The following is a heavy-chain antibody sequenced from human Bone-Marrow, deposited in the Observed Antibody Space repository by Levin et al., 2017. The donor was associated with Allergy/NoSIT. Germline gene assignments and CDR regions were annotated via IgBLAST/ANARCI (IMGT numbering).Heavy chain of an antibody. CDR3: AKDTTSGRLTYNFES. Sequence: LPGGSLRLSCAASGFTFEDYAMHWVRQVPTKGLEWVSGINWNSGSIGYADSVKGRFTISRDNAKNSLYLEMKSLRAEDTAFYYCAKDTTSGRLTYNFESWGQGTLVTVSP. CDR2: INWNSGSI. J-gene: IGHJ4*02. V-gene: IGHV3-9*01. CDR1: GFTFEDYA. D-gene: IGHD2-15*01.